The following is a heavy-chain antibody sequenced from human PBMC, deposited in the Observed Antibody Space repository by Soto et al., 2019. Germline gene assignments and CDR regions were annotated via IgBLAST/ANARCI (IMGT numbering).Heavy chain of an antibody. CDR1: GFTFSSYA. D-gene: IGHD3-10*01. CDR3: ARDHRITMVRGVIIRYYFDY. J-gene: IGHJ4*02. CDR2: ISYDGSNK. Sequence: GGSLRLSCAASGFTFSSYAMHWVRQAPGKGLEWVAVISYDGSNKYYADSVKGRFTISRDNSKNTLYLQMNSLRAEDTAVYYCARDHRITMVRGVIIRYYFDYWGQGTLVTVSS. V-gene: IGHV3-30-3*01.